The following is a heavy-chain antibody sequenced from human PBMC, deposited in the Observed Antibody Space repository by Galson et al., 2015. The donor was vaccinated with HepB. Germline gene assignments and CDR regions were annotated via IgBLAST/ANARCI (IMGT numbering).Heavy chain of an antibody. V-gene: IGHV3-30*18. CDR1: GFAFSNYG. CDR2: ISYDGRNQ. Sequence: SLRLSCAASGFAFSNYGMHWVRQAPGKGLEWVAVISYDGRNQYYAESVKGRFTISRENSKNTVFLQMNSLRVEDTAVFYCAKEQRYSESYFDAFYHNGMDAWGQGTTVPVSS. D-gene: IGHD1-26*01. J-gene: IGHJ6*02. CDR3: AKEQRYSESYFDAFYHNGMDA.